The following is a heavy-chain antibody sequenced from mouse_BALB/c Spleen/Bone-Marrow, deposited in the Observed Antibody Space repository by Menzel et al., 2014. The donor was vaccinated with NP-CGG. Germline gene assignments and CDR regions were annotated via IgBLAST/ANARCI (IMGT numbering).Heavy chain of an antibody. D-gene: IGHD1-1*01. CDR3: ARSGSSSGYFDY. V-gene: IGHV5-17*02. J-gene: IGHJ2*01. CDR2: ISSGSSTI. CDR1: GFTFSSFG. Sequence: EVMPVESGGGLVQPGGSRKLSCAASGFTFSSFGMHWVRQAPEKGLEWVAYISSGSSTIYYADTVMGRFTISRDNPKNTLFLQVTSLRSEDTAMYYCARSGSSSGYFDYWGQGTTLTVSS.